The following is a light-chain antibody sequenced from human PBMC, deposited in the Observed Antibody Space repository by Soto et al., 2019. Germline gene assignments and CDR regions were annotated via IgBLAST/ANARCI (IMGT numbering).Light chain of an antibody. CDR2: GAS. J-gene: IGKJ2*01. V-gene: IGKV3-15*01. CDR1: QSVSSN. Sequence: EIVMTQSPATLSVSPGERATLSCRASQSVSSNLAWYQQKPGQAPRLLIYGASTRATGIPARFSGSGSGTEFNLTISSLQSEDFAVYYCQQYNNWPPRTFGQGTKLEIK. CDR3: QQYNNWPPRT.